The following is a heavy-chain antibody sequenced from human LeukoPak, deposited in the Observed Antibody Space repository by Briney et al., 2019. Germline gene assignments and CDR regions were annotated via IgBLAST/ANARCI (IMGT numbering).Heavy chain of an antibody. CDR2: INPAGRDT. CDR1: GFTFSGYW. CDR3: VRWGGTAGMQE. Sequence: GESLTLSCKVSGFTFSGYWMGWIRQPPGQGLEWVANINPAGRDTYYVESVKGRFTISRDNVKKSTFLQMNSLRVEETAFYHCVRWGGTAGMQEWGQGTLVTVS. V-gene: IGHV3-7*01. J-gene: IGHJ4*02. D-gene: IGHD1-14*01.